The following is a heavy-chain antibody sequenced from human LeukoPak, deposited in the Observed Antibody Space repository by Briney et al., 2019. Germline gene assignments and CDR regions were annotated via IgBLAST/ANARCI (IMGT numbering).Heavy chain of an antibody. V-gene: IGHV3-23*01. CDR3: AKRSGYTTGWFFDF. CDR2: ISGSGDNT. CDR1: GFSFSSYA. Sequence: SGGSLRLSCAASGFSFSSYAMSWVRQAPGKGLEWVSSISGSGDNTYYAESVKGRFTISRDNSKNTLFLQMNSLRAEDTAVFHCAKRSGYTTGWFFDFWGQGTLVTVSS. D-gene: IGHD6-19*01. J-gene: IGHJ4*02.